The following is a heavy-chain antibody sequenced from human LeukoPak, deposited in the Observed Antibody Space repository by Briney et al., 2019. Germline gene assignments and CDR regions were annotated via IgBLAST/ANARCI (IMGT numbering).Heavy chain of an antibody. CDR3: ARVSNEGLWFDY. V-gene: IGHV4-31*03. J-gene: IGHJ4*02. CDR2: IYYSGST. CDR1: GGSISSGGYY. Sequence: PSETLSLTCTVSGGSISSGGYYWSWIRQHPGKGLEWIGYIYYSGSTYYNPSLKSRVTISVDTSKNQFSLKLSSVTAADTAVYYCARVSNEGLWFDYWGQGTLVTVSS. D-gene: IGHD3/OR15-3a*01.